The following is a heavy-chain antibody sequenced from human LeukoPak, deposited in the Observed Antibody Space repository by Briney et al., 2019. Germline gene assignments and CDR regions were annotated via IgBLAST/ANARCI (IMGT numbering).Heavy chain of an antibody. J-gene: IGHJ4*02. D-gene: IGHD4-23*01. CDR3: ARRIYGGNSDY. Sequence: SETLSLTCTVSGVSISSSSYYWAWIRQPPGKGLEWIGSIYYTGSTCYNPSLKSRVTISVDTSKNQFSLKLTSVTAADTAVYYCARRIYGGNSDYWGQGTLVTVSS. CDR1: GVSISSSSYY. V-gene: IGHV4-39*01. CDR2: IYYTGST.